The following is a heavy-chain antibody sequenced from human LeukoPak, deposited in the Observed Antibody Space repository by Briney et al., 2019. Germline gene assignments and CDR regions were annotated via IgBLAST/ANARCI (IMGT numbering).Heavy chain of an antibody. CDR2: IYYSGST. V-gene: IGHV4-59*01. Sequence: PSETLSLTCNVSGGSISSYYWSWIRQPPGKGLEWFGYIYYSGSTNYNPSLKSRVTISVDTSKNQFSLKLTSVTAADTAVYYCARMGPPLRGVRYYYYMDVWGKGTTVTVYS. CDR3: ARMGPPLRGVRYYYYMDV. D-gene: IGHD3-10*01. CDR1: GGSISSYY. J-gene: IGHJ6*03.